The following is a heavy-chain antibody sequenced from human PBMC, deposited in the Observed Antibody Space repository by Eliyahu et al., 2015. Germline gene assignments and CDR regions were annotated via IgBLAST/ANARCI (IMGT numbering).Heavy chain of an antibody. J-gene: IGHJ5*02. V-gene: IGHV4-34*01. CDR1: GXSFSGYY. CDR2: INHSGST. D-gene: IGHD6-6*01. CDR3: ARSGVAARPVRWFDP. Sequence: QVQLQQWGAGLLKPSETLSLTCAVXGXSFSGYYWSGIRQPPGKGLEWIGEINHSGSTNYNPSLKSRVTISVDTSKNQFSLKLSSVTAADTAVYYCARSGVAARPVRWFDPWGQGTLVTVSS.